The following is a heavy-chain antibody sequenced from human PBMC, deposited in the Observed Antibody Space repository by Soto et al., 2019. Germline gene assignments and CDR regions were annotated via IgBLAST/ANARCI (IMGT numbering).Heavy chain of an antibody. V-gene: IGHV5-10-1*01. CDR1: GYSLATYW. D-gene: IGHD2-15*01. CDR3: ARLGDCSGGSCFSRYYYHGMDV. Sequence: GASLKISCQSSGYSLATYWITWVRQMPGKGLEWMGRIDPSDSYINYSPSFQGRVTISADKSLNTAYLQWSSLEASDTAMYYCARLGDCSGGSCFSRYYYHGMDVWGQGTTVTVSS. CDR2: IDPSDSYI. J-gene: IGHJ6*02.